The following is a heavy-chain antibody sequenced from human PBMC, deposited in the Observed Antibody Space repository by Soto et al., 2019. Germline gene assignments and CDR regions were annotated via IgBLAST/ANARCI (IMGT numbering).Heavy chain of an antibody. CDR3: ARSPDDYGDYFNFDY. Sequence: QVRLVQSGAEVKKPGASVKVSCKASGYTFTSYGISWVRQAPGQGLEWMGWISAYNGNTNYAQKLQGRVTMTTDTSTSTAYMELRSLRSDDTAVYYCARSPDDYGDYFNFDYWGQGTLVTVSS. V-gene: IGHV1-18*01. D-gene: IGHD4-17*01. CDR1: GYTFTSYG. J-gene: IGHJ4*02. CDR2: ISAYNGNT.